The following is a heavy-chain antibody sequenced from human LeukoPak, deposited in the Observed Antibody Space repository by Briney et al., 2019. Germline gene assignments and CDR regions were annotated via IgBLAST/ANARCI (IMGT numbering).Heavy chain of an antibody. CDR3: ARDRYYGSSGDAFDI. D-gene: IGHD3-22*01. J-gene: IGHJ3*02. Sequence: GGSLRLSCAASGFTFTNCWMSWVRQAPGKGLEWVANIKQDGSEKYYVDSVKGRFSISRDNARDSLYLQMNSLRAEDTAVYYCARDRYYGSSGDAFDIWGQGTMVTVSS. CDR2: IKQDGSEK. CDR1: GFTFTNCW. V-gene: IGHV3-7*03.